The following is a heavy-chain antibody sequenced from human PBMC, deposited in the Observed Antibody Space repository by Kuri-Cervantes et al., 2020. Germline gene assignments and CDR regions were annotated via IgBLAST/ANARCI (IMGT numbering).Heavy chain of an antibody. CDR2: SSAYNGNT. D-gene: IGHD2-2*01. V-gene: IGHV1-18*01. CDR1: GYTFTSHG. CDR3: AREVVPDPTTNAFDN. J-gene: IGHJ3*02. Sequence: ASVKVTCKASGYTFTSHGISWVRQAPGQGLEWMGWSSAYNGNTNYAQKLQGRVTMTTDTSTSTAYMELSRLRSDDTAVYYCAREVVPDPTTNAFDNWGQGTMVTVSS.